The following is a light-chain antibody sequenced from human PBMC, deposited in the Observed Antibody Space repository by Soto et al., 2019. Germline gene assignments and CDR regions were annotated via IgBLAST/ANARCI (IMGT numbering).Light chain of an antibody. CDR2: DVC. J-gene: IGLJ1*01. V-gene: IGLV2-14*01. Sequence: QSALTQPASVSGSPGQSITISCTGTSSDVGGYNYVSWYQQHPGKAPKLMIYDVCNRPSGVSDRFSVSKSGNTVSLTISGLQAEDEADYYCSSYTSSSTYVFGTGTKLTVL. CDR1: SSDVGGYNY. CDR3: SSYTSSSTYV.